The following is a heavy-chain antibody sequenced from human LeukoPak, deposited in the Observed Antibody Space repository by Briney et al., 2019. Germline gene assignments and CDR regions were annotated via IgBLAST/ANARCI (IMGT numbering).Heavy chain of an antibody. Sequence: PGGSLRLSCAASGFTFSSYAMSWVRQAPGKGLEWVSAISGSGGSTYYADSVKGRFTISRDNSKNTLYLQMNSLRAEDTAVYYCAKGLIKLGYCSGGSCWAWGQGTLVTVSS. J-gene: IGHJ5*02. CDR3: AKGLIKLGYCSGGSCWA. V-gene: IGHV3-23*01. CDR1: GFTFSSYA. CDR2: ISGSGGST. D-gene: IGHD2-15*01.